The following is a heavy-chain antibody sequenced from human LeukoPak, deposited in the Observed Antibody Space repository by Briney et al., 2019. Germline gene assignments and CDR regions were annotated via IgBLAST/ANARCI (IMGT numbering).Heavy chain of an antibody. D-gene: IGHD2-2*02. CDR1: GGTFSSYA. J-gene: IGHJ4*02. Sequence: SVKVSCKASGGTFSSYAISWVRQAPGQGLEWMGGIIPIFGTANYAQKFQGRVTITADESTSTAYMELSSLRSGDTAVYYCARDANRYCSSTSCYNEGLFDYWGQGTLVTVSS. V-gene: IGHV1-69*13. CDR2: IIPIFGTA. CDR3: ARDANRYCSSTSCYNEGLFDY.